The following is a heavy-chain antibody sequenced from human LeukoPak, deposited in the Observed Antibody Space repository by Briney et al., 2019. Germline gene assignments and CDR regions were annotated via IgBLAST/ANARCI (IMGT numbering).Heavy chain of an antibody. D-gene: IGHD2-2*01. Sequence: ASVKVSCKVSGYTLTELSMHWVRQAPGKGLEWMGGFDPEDGETIYAQKFQGRVTMTEDTSTDTAYMELSGLRSEDTAVYYCATLPPLVPAGPADAFDIWGQGTMVTVSS. CDR1: GYTLTELS. J-gene: IGHJ3*02. V-gene: IGHV1-24*01. CDR3: ATLPPLVPAGPADAFDI. CDR2: FDPEDGET.